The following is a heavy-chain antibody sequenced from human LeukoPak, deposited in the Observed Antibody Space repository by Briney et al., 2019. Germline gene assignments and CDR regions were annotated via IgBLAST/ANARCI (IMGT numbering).Heavy chain of an antibody. Sequence: SETLSLTCTVSGGSISSYYWSWIRQPPGKGLEWIGYIYYSGSTSYNPSLKSRVTISVDTSKNQFSLKLSSVTAADTAVYYCARGTAEWFDYWGQGTLVTVSS. V-gene: IGHV4-59*01. CDR3: ARGTAEWFDY. CDR2: IYYSGST. CDR1: GGSISSYY. J-gene: IGHJ4*02. D-gene: IGHD3-3*01.